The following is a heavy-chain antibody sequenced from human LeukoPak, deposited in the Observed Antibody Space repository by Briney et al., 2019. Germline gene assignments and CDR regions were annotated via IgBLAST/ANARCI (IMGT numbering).Heavy chain of an antibody. J-gene: IGHJ3*02. CDR3: ARQSSTAYYDISGLPYDAFDI. D-gene: IGHD3-22*01. CDR1: GYRSTSYW. CDR2: IYRSASDT. Sequence: GEWLQISSQGSGYRSTSYWIGWTRPVPGKGLGWRGSIYRSASDTRDCTSFQGQVSISADKSISAAYLQWSSLKASDTAMYYCARQSSTAYYDISGLPYDAFDIWGQGTMVTVSS. V-gene: IGHV5-51*01.